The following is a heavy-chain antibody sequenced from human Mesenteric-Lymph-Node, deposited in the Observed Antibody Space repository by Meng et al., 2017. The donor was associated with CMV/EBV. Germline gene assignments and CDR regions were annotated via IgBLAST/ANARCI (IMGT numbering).Heavy chain of an antibody. V-gene: IGHV3-7*01. CDR3: GRDPPGDPAFDI. CDR1: GFTFSSYW. D-gene: IGHD7-27*01. J-gene: IGHJ3*02. CDR2: IKQDGSEK. Sequence: GESLKISCAASGFTFSSYWMSWVRQAPGKGLEWVANIKQDGSEKYYVDSVKGRFTISRDNAKNSLYLQMNSLRAEDTAVYYCGRDPPGDPAFDIWGQGTMVTVSS.